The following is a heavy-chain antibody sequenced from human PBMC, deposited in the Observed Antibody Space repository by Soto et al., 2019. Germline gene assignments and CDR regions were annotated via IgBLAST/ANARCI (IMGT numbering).Heavy chain of an antibody. V-gene: IGHV3-23*01. CDR3: AKGRGYCSSTSCYVASDY. J-gene: IGHJ4*02. Sequence: EVQVLESGGGLVQPGGSLRLSCAASGFTFSSCAMSWVRQAPGKGLEWVAAISGSGGSTFYADPVKGRFTISRANSKTTMYLQMNSLGAEDTAVYYCAKGRGYCSSTSCYVASDYWGQGTLVTVSS. CDR2: ISGSGGST. CDR1: GFTFSSCA. D-gene: IGHD2-2*01.